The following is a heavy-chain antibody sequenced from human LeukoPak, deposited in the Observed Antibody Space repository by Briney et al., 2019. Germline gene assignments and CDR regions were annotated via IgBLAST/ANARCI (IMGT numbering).Heavy chain of an antibody. CDR2: IYYSGST. V-gene: IGHV4-59*01. CDR3: ARCRFGELLTFDP. J-gene: IGHJ5*02. Sequence: SETLSLTCTVSGGSISNDYWSWIRQPPGKGLDWIGYIYYSGSTNYNPSLKSRVTISVDTSKNQFSLKLSSVTAADTAVYYCARCRFGELLTFDPWGQGTLVTVSS. D-gene: IGHD3-10*01. CDR1: GGSISNDY.